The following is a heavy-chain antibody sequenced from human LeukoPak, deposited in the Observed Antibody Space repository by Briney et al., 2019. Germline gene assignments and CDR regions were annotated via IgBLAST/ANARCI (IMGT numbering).Heavy chain of an antibody. CDR1: GFTFTSSA. CDR2: IVVGSGNT. CDR3: AAGPFWSGYPNWFDP. Sequence: GTSVKVSCKXSGFTFTSSAMQWVRQARGQRLEWIGWIVVGSGNTNYAQKFQERVTITRDMSTSTAYMELSSLRSEDTAVYYCAAGPFWSGYPNWFDPWGQGTLVTVSS. D-gene: IGHD3-3*01. J-gene: IGHJ5*02. V-gene: IGHV1-58*02.